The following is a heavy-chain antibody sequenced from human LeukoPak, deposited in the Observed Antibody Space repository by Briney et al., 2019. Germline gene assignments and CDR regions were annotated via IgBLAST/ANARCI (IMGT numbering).Heavy chain of an antibody. CDR3: ATDYAGNSVPDY. CDR2: INPNSGGT. D-gene: IGHD4-23*01. J-gene: IGHJ4*02. Sequence: ASVKVSCKASGYTFTGYYMHWVRPAPGQGLEWMGWINPNSGGTNYAQKFQGRVTMTRDTSISTAYMELSWLRSDDTALYYCATDYAGNSVPDYWGQGTLVTVSS. V-gene: IGHV1-2*02. CDR1: GYTFTGYY.